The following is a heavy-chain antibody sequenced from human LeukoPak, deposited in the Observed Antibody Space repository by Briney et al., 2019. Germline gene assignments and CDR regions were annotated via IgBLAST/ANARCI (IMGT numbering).Heavy chain of an antibody. CDR3: ARGELIAAGEGWFDP. Sequence: SETLSLTCPLYAPSFTGYYWRWIRQPPGEGREWIGEINHSGNNNYHPSLKSRVTISVDTSKNQFSLKLRCVSAAHKAVYYCARGELIAAGEGWFDPWGQGTLVTVSS. CDR1: APSFTGYY. CDR2: INHSGNN. V-gene: IGHV4-34*01. D-gene: IGHD6-13*01. J-gene: IGHJ5*02.